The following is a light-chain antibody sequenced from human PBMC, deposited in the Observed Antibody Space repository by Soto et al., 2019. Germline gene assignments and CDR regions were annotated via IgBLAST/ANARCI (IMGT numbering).Light chain of an antibody. V-gene: IGLV1-44*01. CDR3: AAWDDSLNGYA. Sequence: QSVLTQPPSASGTPGQRVTISRSGSSSNIGINVLSWYQQLPGAAPKLLIYSNDQRPSGVPDRFSGSKSGTSASLAISGLQSEDEADYYCAAWDDSLNGYAFGPGTKLTVL. CDR2: SND. CDR1: SSNIGINV. J-gene: IGLJ1*01.